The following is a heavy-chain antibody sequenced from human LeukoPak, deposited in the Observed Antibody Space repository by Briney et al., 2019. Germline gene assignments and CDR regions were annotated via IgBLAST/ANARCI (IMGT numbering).Heavy chain of an antibody. CDR2: ISGSGGST. Sequence: GASLRLSCAASGFTFSSYAMSWVRQAPGKGLEWVSAISGSGGSTYYADSVKGWFTISRDNSKNTLYLQMNSLRAEDTAVYYCAKDLTSWDPACFDYWGQGTLVTVSS. V-gene: IGHV3-23*01. CDR1: GFTFSSYA. CDR3: AKDLTSWDPACFDY. J-gene: IGHJ4*02. D-gene: IGHD2-2*01.